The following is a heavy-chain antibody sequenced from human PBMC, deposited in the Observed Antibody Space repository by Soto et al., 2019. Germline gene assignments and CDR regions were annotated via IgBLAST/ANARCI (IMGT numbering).Heavy chain of an antibody. CDR3: ARDEGSSWFQVLDYYYGMDV. CDR1: GFTFSSYW. CDR2: IKQDGSEK. D-gene: IGHD6-13*01. J-gene: IGHJ6*02. Sequence: GGYLRLSCAASGFTFSSYWMSWVRQAPGKGLEWVANIKQDGSEKYYVDSVKGRFTISRDNAKNSLYLQMNSLRAEDTAVYYCARDEGSSWFQVLDYYYGMDVWGQGTTVTVSS. V-gene: IGHV3-7*05.